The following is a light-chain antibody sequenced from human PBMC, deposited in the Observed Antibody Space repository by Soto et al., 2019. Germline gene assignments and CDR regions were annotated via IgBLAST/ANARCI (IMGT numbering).Light chain of an antibody. CDR3: CSFAGSYTLYV. J-gene: IGLJ1*01. CDR2: DVS. Sequence: QSALTQPRSVSGSPGQSVTISCTGTSGDVGYYSYVSWFQQHPGKDPKLMIYDVSKRPSGVPDRFSGSKSGNTASLTISGLQAEDEADYYCCSFAGSYTLYVFGTGTKVTVL. CDR1: SGDVGYYSY. V-gene: IGLV2-11*01.